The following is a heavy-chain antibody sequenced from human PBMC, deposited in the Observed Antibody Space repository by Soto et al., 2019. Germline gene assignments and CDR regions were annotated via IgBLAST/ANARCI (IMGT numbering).Heavy chain of an antibody. CDR3: AREALAVAGNYFDY. Sequence: SETLSLTCTVSGGSISSYYWSWIRQPPGKGLEWIGYIYYSGSTNYNPSLKSRLTISVDTSKNQFSLKLSSVTAADTAVYYCAREALAVAGNYFDYWGQGTLVTVSS. CDR2: IYYSGST. J-gene: IGHJ4*02. V-gene: IGHV4-59*12. D-gene: IGHD6-19*01. CDR1: GGSISSYY.